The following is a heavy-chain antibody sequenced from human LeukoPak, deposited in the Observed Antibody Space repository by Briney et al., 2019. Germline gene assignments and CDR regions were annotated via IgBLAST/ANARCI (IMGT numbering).Heavy chain of an antibody. V-gene: IGHV3-23*01. CDR3: AKTPFYIGGWPAGDYDS. CDR2: ISGGSGDNT. Sequence: GGSLRLSCAASGFIFINYAMTWVRQAPGKGLEWVLVISGGSGDNTFYADSVKGRFTISRDNSKGTLYLQMNDLRGEDTAVYFCAKTPFYIGGWPAGDYDSWGQGTLVTVSS. D-gene: IGHD6-19*01. J-gene: IGHJ4*02. CDR1: GFIFINYA.